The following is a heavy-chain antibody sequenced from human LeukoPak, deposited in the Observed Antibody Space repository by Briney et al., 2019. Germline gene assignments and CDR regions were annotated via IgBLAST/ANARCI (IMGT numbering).Heavy chain of an antibody. D-gene: IGHD1-14*01. CDR2: IYYSGNT. V-gene: IGHV4-59*01. CDR3: ARYRNEALFAFDI. Sequence: PSETLSFTCTVSGDSISNYYWSWIRQPPGKGLEWIGYIYYSGNTDYNPSLKSRVTISVDTSKNQFSLRLNSVTAADTAVYYCARYRNEALFAFDIWGQGTMVTVSS. CDR1: GDSISNYY. J-gene: IGHJ3*02.